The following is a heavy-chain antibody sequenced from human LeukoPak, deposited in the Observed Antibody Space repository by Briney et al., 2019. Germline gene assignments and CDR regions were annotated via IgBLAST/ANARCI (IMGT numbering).Heavy chain of an antibody. V-gene: IGHV3-23*01. J-gene: IGHJ3*02. CDR3: AKARGYYDTTGPDAFDI. Sequence: GGSLRLSCAASGFTFSSYAMSWVRQAPGKGLEWVSAISGSGGSTYYADSVKGRFTISRDNSQNTLHLQMNSLRAEDTALYYCAKARGYYDTTGPDAFDIWGQGTMVTVSS. CDR2: ISGSGGST. D-gene: IGHD3-22*01. CDR1: GFTFSSYA.